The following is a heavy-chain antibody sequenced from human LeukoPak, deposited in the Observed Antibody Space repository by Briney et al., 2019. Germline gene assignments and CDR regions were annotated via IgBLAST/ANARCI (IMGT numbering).Heavy chain of an antibody. CDR2: IYNTGST. D-gene: IGHD3-10*01. V-gene: IGHV4-30-4*01. Sequence: SQTLSLTSTVSGGSISRSDYYWSWVRQPPGKGLEWIGYIYNTGSTYYNPSLKSRVTISVDTSKNQFSLRLTSVTAADTAVYYCARDVGLLWFGEEGGMVVWGQGTTVTVSS. CDR3: ARDVGLLWFGEEGGMVV. CDR1: GGSISRSDYY. J-gene: IGHJ6*02.